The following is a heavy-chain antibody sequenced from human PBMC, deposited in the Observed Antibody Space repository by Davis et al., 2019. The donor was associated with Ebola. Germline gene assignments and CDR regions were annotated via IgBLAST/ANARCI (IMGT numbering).Heavy chain of an antibody. CDR2: ISSSSSTI. D-gene: IGHD7-27*01. CDR1: GFTFSSYS. J-gene: IGHJ6*02. Sequence: PGGSLRLSCAASGFTFSSYSMNWVRQAPGKGLEWVSYISSSSSTIYYADSVKGRFTISRDNAKNSLYLQMNSLRAEDTAVYYCARDLGLNRGLYYYYGMDVWGQGTTVTVSS. V-gene: IGHV3-48*04. CDR3: ARDLGLNRGLYYYYGMDV.